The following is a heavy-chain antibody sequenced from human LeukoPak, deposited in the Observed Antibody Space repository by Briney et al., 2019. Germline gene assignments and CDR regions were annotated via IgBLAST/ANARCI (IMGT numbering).Heavy chain of an antibody. CDR1: GGSISSYY. Sequence: SETLSLTCTVSGGSISSYYWSWIRQPPGKGLEWIGYIYYSGSTNYNPSLKSRVTISVDTSKNQFSLRLSSVTAADTAVYYCARSPYTTALASESWGQGTLVSVSS. CDR2: IYYSGST. J-gene: IGHJ5*02. V-gene: IGHV4-59*12. CDR3: ARSPYTTALASES. D-gene: IGHD2-2*02.